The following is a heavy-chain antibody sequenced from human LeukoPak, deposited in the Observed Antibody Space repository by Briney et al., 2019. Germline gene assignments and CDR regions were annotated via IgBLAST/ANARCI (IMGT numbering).Heavy chain of an antibody. CDR3: AKAATTSYFDY. CDR1: GFTVSSNY. V-gene: IGHV3-53*05. CDR2: IYSGGST. D-gene: IGHD4-11*01. Sequence: GGSLRLSCAASGFTVSSNYMSWVRQAPGKGLEWVSVIYSGGSTYYADSVKGRFTISRDNSKNTLYLQMNSLRAEDTAVYYCAKAATTSYFDYWGQGTLVTVSS. J-gene: IGHJ4*02.